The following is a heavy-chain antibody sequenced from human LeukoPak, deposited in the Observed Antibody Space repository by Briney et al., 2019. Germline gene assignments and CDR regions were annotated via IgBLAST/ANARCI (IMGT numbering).Heavy chain of an antibody. CDR3: ARAPTRYCGGDCYSVYFDY. CDR1: GGSISSGGYS. Sequence: PSQTLSLTCAVSGGSISSGGYSWSWIRQPPGKGLEWIGYIYHSGSTYHNPSLKSRVTISVDRSKNQFSLKLSFVTAADTAVYYCARAPTRYCGGDCYSVYFDYWGQGTLVTVSS. V-gene: IGHV4-30-2*01. D-gene: IGHD2-21*02. J-gene: IGHJ4*02. CDR2: IYHSGST.